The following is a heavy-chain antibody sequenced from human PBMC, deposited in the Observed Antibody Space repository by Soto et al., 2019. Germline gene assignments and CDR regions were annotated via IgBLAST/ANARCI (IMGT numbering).Heavy chain of an antibody. V-gene: IGHV4-30-4*01. Sequence: QVQLQESGPGLVKPSQTLSLTCTVSGGSIRSGDYYWSWIRQPPGKGLEWIGYIYYSGSTYYNPSLKSRVTISVDTSKNQFSLKLSSVTAADTAVYYCARSPDCSGGSCYSGVDYWGQGTLVTVSS. J-gene: IGHJ4*02. CDR1: GGSIRSGDYY. D-gene: IGHD2-15*01. CDR3: ARSPDCSGGSCYSGVDY. CDR2: IYYSGST.